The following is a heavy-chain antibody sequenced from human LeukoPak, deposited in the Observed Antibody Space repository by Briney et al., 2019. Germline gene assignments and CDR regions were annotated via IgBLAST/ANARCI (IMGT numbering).Heavy chain of an antibody. CDR3: ARHGAGGYHFYYYGMDV. CDR1: GGSVSSGSYY. D-gene: IGHD4/OR15-4a*01. V-gene: IGHV4-61*01. CDR2: IYYSGST. J-gene: IGHJ6*02. Sequence: SETLSLTCTVSGGSVSSGSYYWSWIRQPPGKGLEWIGYIYYSGSTNYNPSLKSRATISLDTSKNQFSLKLSSVTAADTAVYYCARHGAGGYHFYYYGMDVWGQGTTVTVSS.